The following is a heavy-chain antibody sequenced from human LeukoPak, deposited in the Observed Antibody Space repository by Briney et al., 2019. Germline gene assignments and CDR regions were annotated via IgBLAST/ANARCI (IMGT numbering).Heavy chain of an antibody. V-gene: IGHV1-2*02. J-gene: IGHJ4*02. CDR2: INPNSGGT. D-gene: IGHD5-12*01. CDR3: ARVMHPSGYGRGGGLGY. CDR1: GYTFTGYY. Sequence: ASVKVSCKASGYTFTGYYMHWVRQAPGQGLEWMGWINPNSGGTNYAQKFQGRVTMTRDTSISTAYMELSRLRSDDTAVYYCARVMHPSGYGRGGGLGYWGQGTLVTVSS.